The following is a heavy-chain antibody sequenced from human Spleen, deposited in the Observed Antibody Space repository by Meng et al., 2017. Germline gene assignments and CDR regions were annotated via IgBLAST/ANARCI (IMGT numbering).Heavy chain of an antibody. Sequence: EVQLVESGGGLVKPGGSLILSCTASGFTLSNFNMSWVRQAPGDGPEWVSIISGSGGTTYYADSVKGRFTISRDNSKNTLYLQMTSLRAEDTAIYYCAKAPSGGAAYFDFWGQGTLVTVSS. V-gene: IGHV3-23*04. CDR3: AKAPSGGAAYFDF. J-gene: IGHJ4*02. D-gene: IGHD3-16*01. CDR1: GFTLSNFN. CDR2: ISGSGGTT.